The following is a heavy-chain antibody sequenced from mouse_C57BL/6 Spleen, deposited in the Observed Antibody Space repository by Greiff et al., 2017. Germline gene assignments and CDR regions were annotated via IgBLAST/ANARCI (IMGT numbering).Heavy chain of an antibody. J-gene: IGHJ4*01. D-gene: IGHD2-5*01. CDR3: AREGLYYSNYYAMDY. CDR1: GYTFTSYW. V-gene: IGHV1-53*01. CDR2: INPSNGGT. Sequence: QVQLQQPGTELVKPGASVKLSCKASGYTFTSYWMHWVKQRPGQGLEWIGNINPSNGGTNYNEKFKSKATLTVDKSSSTAYMQLSSLTSEDSAVYYCAREGLYYSNYYAMDYWGQGTSVTVSS.